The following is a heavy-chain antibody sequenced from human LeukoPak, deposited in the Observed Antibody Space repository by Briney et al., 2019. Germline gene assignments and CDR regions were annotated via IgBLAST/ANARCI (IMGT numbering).Heavy chain of an antibody. V-gene: IGHV4-30-2*01. J-gene: IGHJ4*02. Sequence: SETLSLTCAVSGGSISSGGYSWSWIRQPPGKGLEWIGYIYHSGSTYYNPSLKSRVTISVDGSKNQFSLKLSSVTAADAAVYYCARTSGLGTSIDHCRQGTLVTVSS. CDR3: ARTSGLGTSIDH. D-gene: IGHD3-22*01. CDR1: GGSISSGGYS. CDR2: IYHSGST.